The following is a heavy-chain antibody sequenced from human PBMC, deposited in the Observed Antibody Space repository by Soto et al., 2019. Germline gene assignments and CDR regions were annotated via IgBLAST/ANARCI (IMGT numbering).Heavy chain of an antibody. CDR3: ARDAAVGLCDY. D-gene: IGHD1-26*01. CDR1: GYTFTSYG. CDR2: ISAYSGNT. V-gene: IGHV1-18*01. J-gene: IGHJ4*02. Sequence: ASVKVSCKASGYTFTSYGISWVRQAPGQGLEWMGWISAYSGNTKYAQKLQGRVTMTTDTSTSTAYMELRSLRSDDTAVYYCARDAAVGLCDYWGQGTLVTVSS.